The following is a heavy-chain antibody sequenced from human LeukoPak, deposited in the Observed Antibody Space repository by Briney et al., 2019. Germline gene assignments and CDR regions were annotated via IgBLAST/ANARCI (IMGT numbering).Heavy chain of an antibody. CDR2: INHSGST. V-gene: IGHV4-34*01. Sequence: PSETLSLTCAVYGGSFSGYYWSWIRQPPGKGLEWIGEINHSGSTNYNPSLKSRVTISVDTSKNQFSLKLSSVTAADTAVYYCASSSSYSGSFDYWGQGTLVTVSS. J-gene: IGHJ4*02. CDR1: GGSFSGYY. D-gene: IGHD1-26*01. CDR3: ASSSSYSGSFDY.